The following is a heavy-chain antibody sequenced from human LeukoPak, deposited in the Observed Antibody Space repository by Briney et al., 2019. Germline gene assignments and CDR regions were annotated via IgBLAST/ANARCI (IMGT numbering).Heavy chain of an antibody. CDR1: GFTFNDYG. CDR3: ARHLSGITGYTYGRGIDY. J-gene: IGHJ4*02. Sequence: PGGSLRLSCAASGFTFNDYGMSWVRQAPGKGLEWVSAINGNGGTTNYADSVKGRFTISRDSAKKSLHLQMNSLRAEDTAVYYCARHLSGITGYTYGRGIDYWGQGTLVTVSS. V-gene: IGHV3-20*04. D-gene: IGHD5-18*01. CDR2: INGNGGTT.